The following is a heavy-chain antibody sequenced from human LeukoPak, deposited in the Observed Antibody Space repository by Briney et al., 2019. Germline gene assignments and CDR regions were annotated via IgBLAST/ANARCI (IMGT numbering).Heavy chain of an antibody. CDR2: VYHSGSS. V-gene: IGHV4-39*07. D-gene: IGHD6-19*01. J-gene: IGHJ4*02. CDR3: ARGTGWSYYFDY. Sequence: PSETLSLTCTVSGGSISSGSYYWGWIRQPPGKGLEWIGTVYHSGSSYYNPSLNSRFTLSVDTSKNQFSLRLPSVTAADTAVYYCARGTGWSYYFDYWGRGTLVTVSP. CDR1: GGSISSGSYY.